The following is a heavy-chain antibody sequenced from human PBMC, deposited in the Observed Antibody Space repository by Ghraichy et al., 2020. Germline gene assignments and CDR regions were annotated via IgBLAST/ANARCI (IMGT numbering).Heavy chain of an antibody. J-gene: IGHJ3*02. CDR1: GFSFSNYG. CDR3: AKDRLVGTYYPAAFDI. Sequence: AGSLRLSCAASGFSFSNYGMHWVRQAPGKGLEWVAVISYDGSKKYYADSVKGRFTISRDNSKNTLYLQMNSLRAEDTAVYYCAKDRLVGTYYPAAFDIWGQGTMVTVSS. V-gene: IGHV3-30*18. D-gene: IGHD5-12*01. CDR2: ISYDGSKK.